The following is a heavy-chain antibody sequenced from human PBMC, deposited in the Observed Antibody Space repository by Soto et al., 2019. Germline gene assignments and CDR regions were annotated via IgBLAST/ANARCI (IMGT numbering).Heavy chain of an antibody. V-gene: IGHV3-48*03. D-gene: IGHD2-21*02. Sequence: ELQLVESGGGLVQPGGSLRLYCAASGFTFSSYKMNWVRQPPGKGLEWVSYISRSGVTFYYADSVKGRLTISRDNAKNSVSLQMNSLSAEDKAVYYCASGSGVVVTATFDYWGQGPLVTVSS. CDR1: GFTFSSYK. J-gene: IGHJ4*02. CDR2: ISRSGVTF. CDR3: ASGSGVVVTATFDY.